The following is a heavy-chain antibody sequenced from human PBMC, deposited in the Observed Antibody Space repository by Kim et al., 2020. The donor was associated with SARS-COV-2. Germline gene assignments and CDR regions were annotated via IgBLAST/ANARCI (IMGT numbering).Heavy chain of an antibody. J-gene: IGHJ6*02. Sequence: ASVKVSCKASGYTFTGYYMHWVRQAPGQGLEWMGWINPNSGGTNYAQKFQGRVTMTRDTSISTAYMELSRLRSDDTAVDYCAPTGVHLTSGMDVWGQGTTVTVSS. CDR2: INPNSGGT. CDR3: APTGVHLTSGMDV. V-gene: IGHV1-2*02. CDR1: GYTFTGYY. D-gene: IGHD7-27*01.